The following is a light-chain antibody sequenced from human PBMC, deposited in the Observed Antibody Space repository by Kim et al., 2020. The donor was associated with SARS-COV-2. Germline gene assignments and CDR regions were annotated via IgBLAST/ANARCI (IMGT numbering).Light chain of an antibody. Sequence: SVGDRVTLTRQASQDISNHLNWYQHKPGRAPKLLIYDASNLQPGVPSRCSGSGSGTDFTFTISSLQPEDIATYHCQHYDNLPQVTFGPGTKVDIK. V-gene: IGKV1-33*01. CDR2: DAS. J-gene: IGKJ3*01. CDR1: QDISNH. CDR3: QHYDNLPQVT.